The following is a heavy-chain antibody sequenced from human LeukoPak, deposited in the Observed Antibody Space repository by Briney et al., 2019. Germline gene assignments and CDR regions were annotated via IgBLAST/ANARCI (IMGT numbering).Heavy chain of an antibody. D-gene: IGHD5-12*01. CDR3: ASLVATPVDYYYMDV. J-gene: IGHJ6*03. Sequence: SVKVSCKASGGTFSSYAISWVRQAPGQGLEWMGGIIPIFGTANYAQKFQGRVTITTDESTSTAYMELSSLRSEDTAVYYCASLVATPVDYYYMDVWGKGTTVTVSS. CDR1: GGTFSSYA. V-gene: IGHV1-69*05. CDR2: IIPIFGTA.